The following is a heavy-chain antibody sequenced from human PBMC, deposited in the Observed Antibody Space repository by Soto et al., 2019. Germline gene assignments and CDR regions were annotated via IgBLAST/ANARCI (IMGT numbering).Heavy chain of an antibody. Sequence: QVQLQESGPGLVKPSETLSLTCTVSGGSISSYYWSWIRQPPGKGLEWIGYIYYSGSTNYNPSLKRRVTISVDTSKNQFSLTLSAVTAADTAVYYCARLYALGERSKKNWFDPWGQGTLVTLSS. V-gene: IGHV4-59*01. CDR3: ARLYALGERSKKNWFDP. D-gene: IGHD3-16*01. CDR2: IYYSGST. CDR1: GGSISSYY. J-gene: IGHJ5*02.